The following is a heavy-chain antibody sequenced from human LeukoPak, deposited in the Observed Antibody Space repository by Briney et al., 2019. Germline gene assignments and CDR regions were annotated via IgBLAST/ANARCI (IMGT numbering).Heavy chain of an antibody. Sequence: ASVKVSCKASGGTFSSYAISWVRQAPGQGLEWMGGIIPIFGTTNYAQKFQGRVTITTDESTSTAYMELSSLRSEDTAVYYCARESPHIAAAGTAPDYWGQGTQVTVSS. J-gene: IGHJ4*02. D-gene: IGHD6-13*01. V-gene: IGHV1-69*05. CDR2: IIPIFGTT. CDR3: ARESPHIAAAGTAPDY. CDR1: GGTFSSYA.